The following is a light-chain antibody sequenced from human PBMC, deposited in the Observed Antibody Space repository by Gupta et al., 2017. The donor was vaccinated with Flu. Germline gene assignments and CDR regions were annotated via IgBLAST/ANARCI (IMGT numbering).Light chain of an antibody. CDR3: QQYNNWPVT. J-gene: IGKJ4*01. CDR2: GAS. CDR1: QSVSSN. V-gene: IGKV3-15*01. Sequence: EIVMTKSQATLSVSPGERATLSCRASQSVSSNLAWYQQKPGQAPRLLIYGASTRATGIPARFSGSGSGTEFTLTISSLQSEDFAVYYCQQYNNWPVTFGGGTKVEIK.